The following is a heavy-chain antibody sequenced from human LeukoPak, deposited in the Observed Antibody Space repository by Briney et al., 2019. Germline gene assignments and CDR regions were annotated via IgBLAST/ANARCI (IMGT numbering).Heavy chain of an antibody. J-gene: IGHJ6*03. CDR1: GFTFSNYW. V-gene: IGHV3-7*01. D-gene: IGHD5-24*01. CDR2: IKQDGSEK. Sequence: QPGGSLRLSCAASGFTFSNYWMNWVRQAPGKGLEWVANIKQDGSEKYYVDSVEGRFTVSRDNTKNTLYLQMNSLRAEDTAVYYCAKASDGYTTVYYYYYMDVWGKGTTVTVSS. CDR3: AKASDGYTTVYYYYYMDV.